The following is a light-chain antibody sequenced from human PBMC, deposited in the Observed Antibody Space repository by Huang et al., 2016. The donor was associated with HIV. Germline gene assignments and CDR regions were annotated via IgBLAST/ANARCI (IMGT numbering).Light chain of an antibody. CDR1: QSISSY. CDR2: AAS. V-gene: IGKV1-39*01. J-gene: IGKJ4*01. CDR3: QQSYSTPLT. Sequence: DIQMTQSPSSLSASVGDRVTITCRASQSISSYLNWYQQKPGQAPKLLIYAASSLQSGVPSRFSGSGSGTDFTLTVSNLQPEDFAAYYCQQSYSTPLTFGRGTKVEIK.